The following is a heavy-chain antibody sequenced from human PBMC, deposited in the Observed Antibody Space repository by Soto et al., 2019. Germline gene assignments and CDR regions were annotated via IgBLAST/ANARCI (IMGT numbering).Heavy chain of an antibody. CDR1: GFTFSTYA. J-gene: IGHJ4*02. CDR2: ISGSGGNST. V-gene: IGHV3-23*01. CDR3: AKGGGSCCFDN. Sequence: EVQLLESGGGLVQPGGSLRLSCAASGFTFSTYAMSWVRQAPGKGLEWVSAISGSGGNSTFYGDSVKGRFTISRDNSKNTLYLQMNSLVAEDTAVYYCAKGGGSCCFDNWGQGTLVTVSS. D-gene: IGHD2-15*01.